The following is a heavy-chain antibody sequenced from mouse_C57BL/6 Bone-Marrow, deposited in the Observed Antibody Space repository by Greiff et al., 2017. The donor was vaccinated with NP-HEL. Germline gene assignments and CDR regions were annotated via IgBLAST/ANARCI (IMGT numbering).Heavy chain of an antibody. CDR2: IDPENGDT. J-gene: IGHJ4*01. CDR1: GFNIKDDY. D-gene: IGHD1-1*01. CDR3: TPTVVAPYAMDY. Sequence: VQLQQSGAELVRPGASVKLSCTASGFNIKDDYMHWVKQRPEQGLEWIGWIDPENGDTEYASKFQGKATITADTSSNTAYLQLSSLTSVDTAVYYCTPTVVAPYAMDYWGQGTSVTVSS. V-gene: IGHV14-4*01.